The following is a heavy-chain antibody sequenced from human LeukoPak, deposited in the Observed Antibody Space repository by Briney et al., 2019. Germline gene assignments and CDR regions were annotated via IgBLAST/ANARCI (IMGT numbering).Heavy chain of an antibody. D-gene: IGHD1-26*01. CDR1: RCTLSSNY. J-gene: IGHJ4*02. Sequence: GGSLRLSCVASRCTLSSNYISGVRQAPGRGLEGVLVIYSGGSTYNADSVQGRFILSRDNSKNTLYLQMNSLRAEDTAVYYCARDYGGSYRYGGYWGQGTLVTVSS. V-gene: IGHV3-53*01. CDR3: ARDYGGSYRYGGY. CDR2: IYSGGST.